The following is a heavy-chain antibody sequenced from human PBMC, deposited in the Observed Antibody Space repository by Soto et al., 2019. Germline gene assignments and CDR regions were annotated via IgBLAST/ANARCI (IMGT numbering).Heavy chain of an antibody. V-gene: IGHV1-3*01. J-gene: IGHJ6*02. CDR1: GCTFSTHA. D-gene: IGHD3-3*01. CDR2: INGGTGQT. Sequence: ASVKVSCKASGCTFSTHATHWVRQAPGQSLEWMGWINGGTGQTKHSQRFQDRVTITRDTSASTAYMELSSLRSEDTAVYYCARGKGMEENYYCYGLDIWGQGTTVTVSS. CDR3: ARGKGMEENYYCYGLDI.